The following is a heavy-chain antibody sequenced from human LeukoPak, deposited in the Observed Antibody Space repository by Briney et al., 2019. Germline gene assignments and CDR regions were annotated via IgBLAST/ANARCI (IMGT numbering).Heavy chain of an antibody. CDR3: ARSAGATSYYYYGMDV. CDR2: INHSGST. CDR1: GGSFSGYY. V-gene: IGHV4-34*01. J-gene: IGHJ6*02. D-gene: IGHD1-26*01. Sequence: PSVTLSLTCAVYGGSFSGYYWSWIRQPPGKGLEWIGEINHSGSTNYNPSLKSRVTISVDTSKNQFSLKLSSVTAADTAVYYCARSAGATSYYYYGMDVWGQGTTVTVSS.